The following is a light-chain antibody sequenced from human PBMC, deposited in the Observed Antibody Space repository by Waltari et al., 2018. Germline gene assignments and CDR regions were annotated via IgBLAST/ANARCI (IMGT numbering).Light chain of an antibody. CDR1: PSVLYSTNNKNY. Sequence: DIVMTQSPDSLAGSLGERATIHCKSSPSVLYSTNNKNYLAWYQQKPGQPPKLLIYWASTRESGVPDRFSGSGSGTDFTLTISSLQAEDVAVYYCQQYYSTPLTFGQGTKLEIK. CDR3: QQYYSTPLT. CDR2: WAS. V-gene: IGKV4-1*01. J-gene: IGKJ2*01.